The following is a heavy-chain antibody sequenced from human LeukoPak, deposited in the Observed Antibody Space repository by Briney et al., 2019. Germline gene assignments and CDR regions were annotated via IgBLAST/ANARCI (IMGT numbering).Heavy chain of an antibody. J-gene: IGHJ4*02. V-gene: IGHV3-23*01. CDR3: ARGVTVSTDF. Sequence: TGGSLRLSCAASGFFFSNYDMNCVRQAPGKGLEWVSGLSSSGGSTFYADSVKGRFTISRDNSKNTVYLQMNSLRGEDTAIYYCARGVTVSTDFWGQGTLVTVSS. CDR2: LSSSGGST. D-gene: IGHD4-17*01. CDR1: GFFFSNYD.